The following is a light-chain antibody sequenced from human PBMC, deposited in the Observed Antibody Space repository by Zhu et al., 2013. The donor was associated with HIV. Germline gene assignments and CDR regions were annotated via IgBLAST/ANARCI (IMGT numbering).Light chain of an antibody. Sequence: EIVMTQSPATLSVSPGERVTLSCRASQSVGTNLAWYQQKPGQAPRLLIFDVSDRATGIPRRFSGSGSGTDFTLSISALEPEDFAVYYCQQRSSWPLTFGGGTKLEIK. CDR1: QSVGTN. CDR3: QQRSSWPLT. V-gene: IGKV3-11*01. CDR2: DVS. J-gene: IGKJ4*01.